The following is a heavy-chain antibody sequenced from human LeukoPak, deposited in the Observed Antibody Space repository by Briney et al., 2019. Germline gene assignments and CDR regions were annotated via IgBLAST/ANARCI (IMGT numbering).Heavy chain of an antibody. CDR2: ISSSGSTI. J-gene: IGHJ4*02. V-gene: IGHV3-48*03. CDR1: GFTFSSYE. Sequence: GGSLRLSCAASGFTFSSYEINWVRQAPGKGLEWVSYISSSGSTIYYADSVKGRFTISRDNAKNSLYLQMNSLRAEDTAVYYCARDVHDGSGSGWGQGTLVTVSS. D-gene: IGHD3-10*01. CDR3: ARDVHDGSGSG.